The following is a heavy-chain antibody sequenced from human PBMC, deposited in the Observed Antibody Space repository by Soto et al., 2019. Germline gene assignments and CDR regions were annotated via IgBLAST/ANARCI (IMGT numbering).Heavy chain of an antibody. CDR3: TKERTREIY. Sequence: EVQLVESGGGLVQPGRSLRLSCAASGFTFDDYAMHWVRQAPGKGLEWVSGITWNSGSIGYADSVKGRFIISRDNAKSSLYLQLNSLRAEDTALYYCTKERTREIYWGQGTLVTVSS. V-gene: IGHV3-9*01. J-gene: IGHJ4*02. D-gene: IGHD1-26*01. CDR2: ITWNSGSI. CDR1: GFTFDDYA.